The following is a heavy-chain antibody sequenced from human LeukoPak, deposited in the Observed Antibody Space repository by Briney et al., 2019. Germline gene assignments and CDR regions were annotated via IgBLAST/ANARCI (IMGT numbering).Heavy chain of an antibody. CDR1: GGTFSSYA. J-gene: IGHJ4*02. Sequence: ASVKVSFTASGGTFSSYAISWVRQAPGQGLEWMGGIIPIFGTANYAQKFQGRVTITADESTSTAYMELSSLRSEDTAVYYCARGNYYDSSGYFSDWGQGTLVTVSS. V-gene: IGHV1-69*13. CDR2: IIPIFGTA. CDR3: ARGNYYDSSGYFSD. D-gene: IGHD3-22*01.